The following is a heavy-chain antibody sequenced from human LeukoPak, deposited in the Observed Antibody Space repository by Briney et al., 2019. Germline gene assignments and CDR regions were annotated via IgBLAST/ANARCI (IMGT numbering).Heavy chain of an antibody. CDR1: GFTFDDYA. D-gene: IGHD1-26*01. J-gene: IGHJ4*02. CDR2: ISWNSGSI. CDR3: AREIPGGAVTLDY. Sequence: GRSLRLSCAASGFTFDDYAMHWVRQAPGKGLEWVSGISWNSGSIGYADSVKGRFTISRDNAKNTLYLQMNSLRAEDTAIYYCAREIPGGAVTLDYWGQGSLVIVSS. V-gene: IGHV3-9*01.